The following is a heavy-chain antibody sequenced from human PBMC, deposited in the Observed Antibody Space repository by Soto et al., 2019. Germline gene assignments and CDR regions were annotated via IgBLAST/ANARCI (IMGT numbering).Heavy chain of an antibody. J-gene: IGHJ4*02. Sequence: QVQLQESGPGLVKPSETLSLTCTVSGGSISSYYWSWIRQPPGKGLEWIGYIYYSGSTNYNPSLKSRVTISGDTSKNQFSLKLSSVTAADTAVYYCAAGSGGYGPLCYWGQGTLVTVSS. V-gene: IGHV4-59*01. CDR1: GGSISSYY. CDR3: AAGSGGYGPLCY. D-gene: IGHD6-19*01. CDR2: IYYSGST.